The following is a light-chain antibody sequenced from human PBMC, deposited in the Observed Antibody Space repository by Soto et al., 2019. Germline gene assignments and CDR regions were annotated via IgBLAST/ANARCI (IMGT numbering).Light chain of an antibody. Sequence: DIQMTQSPSSLSASVGDRVTITCRASQSISSRLYWFQQKPGQGPKLLIYGASNLQSGVPSGFSGSGSGTDFSLTISSLQPEDFATYYCQQSYSTPRTFGQGTKVDIK. J-gene: IGKJ1*01. CDR3: QQSYSTPRT. V-gene: IGKV1-39*01. CDR2: GAS. CDR1: QSISSR.